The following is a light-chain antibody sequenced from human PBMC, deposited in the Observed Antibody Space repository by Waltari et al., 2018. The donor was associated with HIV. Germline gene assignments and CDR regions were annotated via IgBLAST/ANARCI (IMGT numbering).Light chain of an antibody. J-gene: IGLJ3*02. CDR1: SSNIGRYT. CDR3: AAWDDSLNGWV. Sequence: QSVLPQPPSASGTPGPRVTIPCSGISSNIGRYTVNWYQQLPGTAPKLLIYSNNQRPSGVPDRFSGSKSGTSASLAISGLQSEDEADYYCAAWDDSLNGWVFGGGTKLTVL. V-gene: IGLV1-44*01. CDR2: SNN.